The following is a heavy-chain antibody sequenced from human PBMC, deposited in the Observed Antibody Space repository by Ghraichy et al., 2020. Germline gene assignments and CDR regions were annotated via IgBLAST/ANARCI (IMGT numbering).Heavy chain of an antibody. J-gene: IGHJ4*02. V-gene: IGHV3-7*01. CDR1: GFSLSDYW. CDR3: ARDLYYKGDC. D-gene: IGHD1-26*01. CDR2: IKEDGNEA. Sequence: GGSLRLSCVASGFSLSDYWMTWLRQAPGKGLEWVANIKEDGNEAYYVDSVKGRCTISRDNAKNSLYLQMDSLRADDTAMYYCARDLYYKGDCWGQGTLVTVSS.